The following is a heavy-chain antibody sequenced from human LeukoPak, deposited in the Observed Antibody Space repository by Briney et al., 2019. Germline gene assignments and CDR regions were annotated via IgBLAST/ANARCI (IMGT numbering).Heavy chain of an antibody. CDR1: GFTFSSYG. CDR2: IRYDGSNK. J-gene: IGHJ3*02. CDR3: ARGGSYLSAFDI. Sequence: GGSLRLSCAASGFTFSSYGMHWVRQAPGKGLEWVAFIRYDGSNKYYADSVKGRFTISRDNSKNTLYLQMNSLRAEDTAVYYCARGGSYLSAFDIWGQGTMVIVSS. V-gene: IGHV3-30*02. D-gene: IGHD1-26*01.